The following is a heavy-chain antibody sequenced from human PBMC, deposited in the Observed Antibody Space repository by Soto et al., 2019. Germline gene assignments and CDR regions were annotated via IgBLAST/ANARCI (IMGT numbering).Heavy chain of an antibody. J-gene: IGHJ6*02. D-gene: IGHD1-26*01. V-gene: IGHV3-30*18. CDR2: ISYDGNNK. CDR1: GFKFSTYG. CDR3: AKGLVGYVFGVQDYYFGMDV. Sequence: QVQLVESGGGVVQPGRSLRLSWGASGFKFSTYGMHWVRQAPGKGLEGVAVISYDGNNKDYADSVKGRFTISRDNSKNTSYLQMNSLRAEDTAVYYCAKGLVGYVFGVQDYYFGMDVWGQGTTVAVSS.